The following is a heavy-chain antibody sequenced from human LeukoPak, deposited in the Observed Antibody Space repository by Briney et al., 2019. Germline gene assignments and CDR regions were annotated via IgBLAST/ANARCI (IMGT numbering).Heavy chain of an antibody. D-gene: IGHD3-22*01. V-gene: IGHV3-48*03. Sequence: GGSLRLSCAASGFTFSSYEMNWVRQAPGKGLEWVSYISSSGSTIYYADSVKGRFTISRDNAKNSLYLQMNSLRAEDTAVYYCARVSYDSSGYRYYMYYFDYWGQGTLVTVSS. CDR3: ARVSYDSSGYRYYMYYFDY. J-gene: IGHJ4*02. CDR2: ISSSGSTI. CDR1: GFTFSSYE.